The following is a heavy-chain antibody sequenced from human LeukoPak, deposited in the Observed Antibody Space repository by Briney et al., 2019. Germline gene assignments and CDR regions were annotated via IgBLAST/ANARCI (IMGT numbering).Heavy chain of an antibody. J-gene: IGHJ4*02. CDR2: INPSGGST. CDR3: ARAQGIAVAGGEPQLDY. Sequence: ASVKVSCKASGYTFTSYYMHWVRQAPGQGLEWMGIINPSGGSTSYAQKFQGRVTMTRDTSTSTVYMELSSLRSEDTAVYYCARAQGIAVAGGEPQLDYWGQGTLVTVSS. V-gene: IGHV1-46*01. D-gene: IGHD6-19*01. CDR1: GYTFTSYY.